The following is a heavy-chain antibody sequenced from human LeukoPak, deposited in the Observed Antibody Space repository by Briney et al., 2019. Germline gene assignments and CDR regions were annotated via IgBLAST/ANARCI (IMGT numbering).Heavy chain of an antibody. D-gene: IGHD5-24*01. CDR3: ASERWLQSPFDY. J-gene: IGHJ4*02. V-gene: IGHV3-11*01. CDR2: ISSSGSTI. Sequence: GGSLRLSCAASGFTFSDYYMSWIRQAPGKGLEWVSYISSSGSTIYYADSVKGRFTISRDNAKDSLYLQVNSLRAEDTAVYYCASERWLQSPFDYWGQGTLVTVSS. CDR1: GFTFSDYY.